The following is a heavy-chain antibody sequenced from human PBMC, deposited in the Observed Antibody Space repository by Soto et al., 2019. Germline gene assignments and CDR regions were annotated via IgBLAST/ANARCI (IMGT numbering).Heavy chain of an antibody. D-gene: IGHD3-16*01. CDR1: GYTFTNYG. CDR2: ISAYNGHT. J-gene: IGHJ4*02. Sequence: QVQLVQSGPEVKKPGASVKVSCKASGYTFTNYGFNWVRQALGQGLEWMGWISAYNGHTKYSKIFQARVIMTTDTSTSTAYMELRSLTSDDTVVYYRAREGAGTHPLGYWGQGTLVTGSS. V-gene: IGHV1-18*01. CDR3: AREGAGTHPLGY.